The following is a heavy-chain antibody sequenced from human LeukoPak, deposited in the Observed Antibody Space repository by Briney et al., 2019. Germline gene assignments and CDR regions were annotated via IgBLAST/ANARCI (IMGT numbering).Heavy chain of an antibody. Sequence: GGSLRLSCATSGFTFSNYEMSWARQTPGKGLEWVSYISSSGSSTYYADSVKGRFTISRDNAKSSLCLQMDSLRAGDTAVYYCAREDGSQLDYWGRGTLVTVSS. CDR2: ISSSGSST. CDR3: AREDGSQLDY. J-gene: IGHJ4*02. D-gene: IGHD1-26*01. V-gene: IGHV3-48*03. CDR1: GFTFSNYE.